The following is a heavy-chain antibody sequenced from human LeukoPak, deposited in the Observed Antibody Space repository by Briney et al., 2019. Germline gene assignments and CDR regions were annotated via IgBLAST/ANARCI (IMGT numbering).Heavy chain of an antibody. CDR2: ISSSSSTI. J-gene: IGHJ4*02. CDR3: ARALGGTHLDY. V-gene: IGHV3-48*01. Sequence: GGSLRLSCAASGFTFSSYSMNWVRQAPGKGLEWVSYISSSSSTIYYADSVKGRFSISRDNAKNSLYLQMNSLRAEDTTVYYCARALGGTHLDYWGQGTRVTVSS. D-gene: IGHD1-26*01. CDR1: GFTFSSYS.